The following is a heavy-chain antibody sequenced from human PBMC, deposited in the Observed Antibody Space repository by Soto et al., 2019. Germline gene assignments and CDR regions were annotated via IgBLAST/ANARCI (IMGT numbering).Heavy chain of an antibody. V-gene: IGHV4-39*01. CDR1: GGSISSSSYY. CDR2: IYYSGST. D-gene: IGHD2-15*01. J-gene: IGHJ4*02. CDR3: ARHIGRIVVVVAAPRWYFDY. Sequence: SETLSLTCTVSGGSISSSSYYCGWIRQPPGKGLEWIGSIYYSGSTYYNPSLKSRVTISVDTSKNQFSLKLSSVTAADTAVYYCARHIGRIVVVVAAPRWYFDYWGQGTLVTV.